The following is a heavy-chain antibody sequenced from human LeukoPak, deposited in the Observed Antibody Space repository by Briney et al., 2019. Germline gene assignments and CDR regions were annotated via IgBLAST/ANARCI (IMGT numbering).Heavy chain of an antibody. Sequence: ASVKVSCKASGYTFTSYAMHWVRQAPGQRLEWMGWINAGNGNTKYSQKFQGRVTITRDTSASTAYMELSSLRSEDTAVYYCARDAFYGDYVSWFDPWGQGTLVTVSS. V-gene: IGHV1-3*01. D-gene: IGHD4-17*01. CDR1: GYTFTSYA. CDR2: INAGNGNT. CDR3: ARDAFYGDYVSWFDP. J-gene: IGHJ5*02.